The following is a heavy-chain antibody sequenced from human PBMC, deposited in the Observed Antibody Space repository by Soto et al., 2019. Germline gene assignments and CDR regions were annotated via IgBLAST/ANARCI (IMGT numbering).Heavy chain of an antibody. Sequence: QVQLVESGGGVVQPGRSLRLSCAASGFTFSSYGMHWVRQAPGKGLEWVAVISYDGSNKYYADSVKGRFTISRDNSKNTLYLQMNSLRAEDTAVYYCAKGGDSSGTLRFAGYWGQGTLVTVSS. D-gene: IGHD3-22*01. CDR1: GFTFSSYG. V-gene: IGHV3-30*18. CDR3: AKGGDSSGTLRFAGY. CDR2: ISYDGSNK. J-gene: IGHJ4*02.